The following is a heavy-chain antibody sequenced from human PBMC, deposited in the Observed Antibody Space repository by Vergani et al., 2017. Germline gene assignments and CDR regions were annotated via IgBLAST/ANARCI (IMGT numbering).Heavy chain of an antibody. CDR1: GFTFSSYA. Sequence: VQLVESGGGVVQPGRSLRLSCAASGFTFSSYAMSWVRQAPGKGLEWVSAISGSGGSTYYADSVKGRFTISRDNSKNTLYLQMNSLRAEDTAVYYCAKDRHERVVVVPAAILSAFDIWGQGTMVTVSS. CDR3: AKDRHERVVVVPAAILSAFDI. J-gene: IGHJ3*02. CDR2: ISGSGGST. D-gene: IGHD2-2*02. V-gene: IGHV3-23*04.